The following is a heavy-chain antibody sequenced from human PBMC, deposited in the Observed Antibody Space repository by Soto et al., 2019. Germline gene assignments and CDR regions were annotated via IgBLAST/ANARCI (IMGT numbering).Heavy chain of an antibody. CDR3: ARQPSYDSSGYYWGYFDY. J-gene: IGHJ4*02. Sequence: GESLKISCKGSGYSFTSHWIGWVRQMPGKGLEWMGIIYPGDSDTRYSPSFQGQVTISADKSISTAYLQWSSLKASDTAMYYCARQPSYDSSGYYWGYFDYWGQGTLVTVSS. D-gene: IGHD3-22*01. CDR1: GYSFTSHW. CDR2: IYPGDSDT. V-gene: IGHV5-51*01.